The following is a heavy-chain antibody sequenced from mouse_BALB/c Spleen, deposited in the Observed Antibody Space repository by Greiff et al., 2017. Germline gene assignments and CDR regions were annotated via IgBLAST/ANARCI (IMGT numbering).Heavy chain of an antibody. D-gene: IGHD1-1*01. CDR2: INPSSGYT. CDR3: ARSSSPYWYFDV. CDR1: GYTFTSYT. V-gene: IGHV1-4*01. J-gene: IGHJ1*01. Sequence: QVQLQQSGAELARPGASVKMSCKASGYTFTSYTMHWVKQRPGQGLEWIGYINPSSGYTNYNQKFKDKATLTADKSSSTAYMQLSSLTSEDSAVYYCARSSSPYWYFDVWGAGTTVTASS.